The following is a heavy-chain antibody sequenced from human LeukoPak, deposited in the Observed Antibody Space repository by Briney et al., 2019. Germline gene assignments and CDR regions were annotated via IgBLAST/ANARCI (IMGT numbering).Heavy chain of an antibody. Sequence: PSETLSLTCAVYGGSFSGYYWSWIRQPPGKGLEWIGEINHSGSTNYNPSLKSRVTISVDTSKNQFSLKLSSVTAADTAVYYCARHSPYYYGPGSTRWFDPWGQGTLVTVSS. CDR2: INHSGST. D-gene: IGHD3-10*01. V-gene: IGHV4-34*01. CDR3: ARHSPYYYGPGSTRWFDP. J-gene: IGHJ5*02. CDR1: GGSFSGYY.